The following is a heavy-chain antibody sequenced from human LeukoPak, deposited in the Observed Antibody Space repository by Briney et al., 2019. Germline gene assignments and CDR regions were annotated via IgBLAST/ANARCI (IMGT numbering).Heavy chain of an antibody. D-gene: IGHD4-17*01. Sequence: ASVKVSCKASGYTFTDYYMHWVRQAPGQGLEWMGWINPNSGGTNYAQKFQGRVTMTRDTYISTAYMELSRLRSDDTAMYYCARTYGDLYYFDYWGQGTLVTVSS. CDR2: INPNSGGT. V-gene: IGHV1-2*02. CDR1: GYTFTDYY. J-gene: IGHJ4*02. CDR3: ARTYGDLYYFDY.